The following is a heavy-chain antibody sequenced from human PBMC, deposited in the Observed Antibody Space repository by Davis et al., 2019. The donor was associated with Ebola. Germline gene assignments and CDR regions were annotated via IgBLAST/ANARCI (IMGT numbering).Heavy chain of an antibody. CDR3: ARGPSRYCSGGSCRSYGMDV. CDR2: INHSGST. D-gene: IGHD2-15*01. Sequence: SETLSLTCAVYGGSFSGYYWSWIRQPPGKGLEWIGEINHSGSTNYNPSLKSRVTISVDTSKNQFSLKLSSVTAADTAVYYCARGPSRYCSGGSCRSYGMDVWGQGTTVTVSS. J-gene: IGHJ6*02. V-gene: IGHV4-34*01. CDR1: GGSFSGYY.